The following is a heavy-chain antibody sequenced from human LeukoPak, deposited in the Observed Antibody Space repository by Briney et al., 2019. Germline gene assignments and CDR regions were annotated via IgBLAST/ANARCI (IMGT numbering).Heavy chain of an antibody. V-gene: IGHV4-39*01. CDR2: IYYSGST. CDR3: ARRWLRRNWFDP. D-gene: IGHD5-12*01. CDR1: GASISSSTDY. J-gene: IGHJ5*02. Sequence: SETLSLTCTVSGASISSSTDYWGWIRQPPGKGLEWIANIYYSGSTYYNPSLKSRVTISVDTSKNQFSLKLSSVTAADTAVYYCARRWLRRNWFDPWGQGTLVTVSS.